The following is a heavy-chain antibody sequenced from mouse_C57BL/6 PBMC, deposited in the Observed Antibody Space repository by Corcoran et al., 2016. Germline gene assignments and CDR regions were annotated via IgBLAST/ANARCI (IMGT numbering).Heavy chain of an antibody. CDR1: GFNIKDYY. V-gene: IGHV14-1*01. J-gene: IGHJ2*01. Sequence: EAQLQQSGAELVRPGASVKLSCTATGFNIKDYYMHWVKQRPEQGLEWIGRIDPEDGDTEYAPKFQGKATMTADTSSNTAYLQLSSLTSEDTAVYYCTLYGSSRDYWGQGTTLTVSS. CDR3: TLYGSSRDY. D-gene: IGHD1-1*01. CDR2: IDPEDGDT.